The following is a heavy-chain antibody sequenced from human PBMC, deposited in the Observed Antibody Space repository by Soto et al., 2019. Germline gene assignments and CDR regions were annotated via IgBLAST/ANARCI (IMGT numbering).Heavy chain of an antibody. CDR1: GGSISSYY. J-gene: IGHJ4*02. D-gene: IGHD3-16*01. CDR2: IYYSGTT. V-gene: IGHV4-59*08. Sequence: QVQLQESGPGLVKPSETLSLTCTVSGGSISSYYWSWIRQPPGKGLEWIGYIYYSGTTTYNPSLKSRVTISVDTSKNQFSLKLSSVTAADTAVYYCARRWGDYFDYWGQGTLVTVSS. CDR3: ARRWGDYFDY.